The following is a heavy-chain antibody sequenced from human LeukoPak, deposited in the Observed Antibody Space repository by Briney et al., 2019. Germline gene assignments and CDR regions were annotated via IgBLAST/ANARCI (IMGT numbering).Heavy chain of an antibody. CDR1: GFTFSSYA. CDR2: ISGSGGST. CDR3: AKAPLLWFGELLYFDY. J-gene: IGHJ4*02. V-gene: IGHV3-23*01. Sequence: GGSLRLSCAASGFTFSSYAMSWVRQAPGKGLEWVSAISGSGGSTYYADSVKGRFTISRDNSKSTLYLQMNSLRAEDTAVYYCAKAPLLWFGELLYFDYWGQGTLVTVSS. D-gene: IGHD3-10*01.